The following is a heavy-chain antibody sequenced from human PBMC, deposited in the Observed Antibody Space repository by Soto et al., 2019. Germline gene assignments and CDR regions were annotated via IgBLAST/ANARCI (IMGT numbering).Heavy chain of an antibody. V-gene: IGHV3-33*01. D-gene: IGHD3-9*01. CDR1: GFTFNSYG. CDR3: ARGMAEEQIFYYFDY. Sequence: GGSLRLSCAASGFTFNSYGMHWVRQAPGKGLEWVAVIWYDGSNKYYADSVKGRFTISRDNSKNTLYLQMNSLRAEDTAVYYCARGMAEEQIFYYFDYWGQGALVTVSS. J-gene: IGHJ4*02. CDR2: IWYDGSNK.